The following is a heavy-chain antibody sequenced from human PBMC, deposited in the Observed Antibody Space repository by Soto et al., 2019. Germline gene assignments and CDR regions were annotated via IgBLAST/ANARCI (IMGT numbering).Heavy chain of an antibody. CDR2: ISWDGGST. J-gene: IGHJ6*02. CDR3: AKDQGYCSGGSCYPYYYYGMDV. V-gene: IGHV3-43*01. D-gene: IGHD2-15*01. Sequence: EVQLVESGGVVVQPGGSLRLSCAASGFTFDDYTMHWVRQAPGKGLEWVSLISWDGGSTYYADSVKGRFTISRDNSKNSLYLQMNSLRTEDTALYYCAKDQGYCSGGSCYPYYYYGMDVWGQGTTVTVSS. CDR1: GFTFDDYT.